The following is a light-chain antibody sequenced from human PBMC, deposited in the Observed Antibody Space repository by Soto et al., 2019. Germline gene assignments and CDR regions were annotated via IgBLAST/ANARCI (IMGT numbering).Light chain of an antibody. Sequence: DIQMTQSPSTLSASVGDRVTITCRASQSISSYLAWYQQRPGKAPKLLIYTASSLDSGVPSRFSGSGSGTEFTLTINSLQPDDFANYYCQQYNTYSTFGQGTKVEIK. V-gene: IGKV1-5*03. CDR2: TAS. J-gene: IGKJ1*01. CDR3: QQYNTYST. CDR1: QSISSY.